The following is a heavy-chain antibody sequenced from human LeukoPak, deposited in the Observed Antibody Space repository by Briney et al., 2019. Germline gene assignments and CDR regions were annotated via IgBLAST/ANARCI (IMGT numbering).Heavy chain of an antibody. CDR3: ARWRGSGSQSAFDI. D-gene: IGHD1-26*01. CDR2: IPYSGSA. V-gene: IGHV4-59*01. CDR1: GGSITSYY. J-gene: IGHJ3*02. Sequence: PSETLSLTCTVSGGSITSYYWNWIRQPPGKGLEWIGYIPYSGSATYNPSLKSRATLSVDTSKNQFSLSLTSVTAADAAVYYCARWRGSGSQSAFDIWGQGTMVTVST.